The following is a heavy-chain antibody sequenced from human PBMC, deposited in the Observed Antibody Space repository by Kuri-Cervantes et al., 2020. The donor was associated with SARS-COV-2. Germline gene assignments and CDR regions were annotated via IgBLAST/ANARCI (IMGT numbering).Heavy chain of an antibody. J-gene: IGHJ6*03. Sequence: GESLKISCAASGFTFSGYTMNWVRQAPGQAPQWVSSISGSGSYIYYADSVKGRFTISRDSAKNSLYLQMNSLRGEDTAVYYCARVAGQGPIYYYYMDVWGKGITVTVSS. CDR2: ISGSGSYI. V-gene: IGHV3-21*01. CDR3: ARVAGQGPIYYYYMDV. CDR1: GFTFSGYT. D-gene: IGHD2-21*01.